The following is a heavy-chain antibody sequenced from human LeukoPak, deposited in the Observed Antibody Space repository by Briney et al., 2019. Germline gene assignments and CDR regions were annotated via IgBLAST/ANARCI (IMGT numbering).Heavy chain of an antibody. CDR1: GGSISSYY. J-gene: IGHJ2*01. V-gene: IGHV4-59*08. CDR3: ASSGYYVDWYFDL. Sequence: SETLSLTCIVSGGSISSYYWSWIRQPPGKGLEWIGYVYYTGSTNYNPSLKSRVTMLVDPSKNQFSLRLSSVTAADTAVYFCASSGYYVDWYFDLWGRGTLVTVSS. D-gene: IGHD3-22*01. CDR2: VYYTGST.